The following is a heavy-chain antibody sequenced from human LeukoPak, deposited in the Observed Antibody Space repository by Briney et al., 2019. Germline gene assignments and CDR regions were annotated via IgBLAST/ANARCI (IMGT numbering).Heavy chain of an antibody. CDR2: INTDGTVT. D-gene: IGHD6-19*01. J-gene: IGHJ4*03. Sequence: GRSLRLSRAASGFTFRKYWMLWAREAPGQGLKSVSRINTDGTVTTYADSVKGRFTVSRDNADNTVFLQRNSLRHEDMAVYDCATKQWRAPQPDSWRQGTPVSVPS. CDR1: GFTFRKYW. CDR3: ATKQWRAPQPDS. V-gene: IGHV3-74*01.